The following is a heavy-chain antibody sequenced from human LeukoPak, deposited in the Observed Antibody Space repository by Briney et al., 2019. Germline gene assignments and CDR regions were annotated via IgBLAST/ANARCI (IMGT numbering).Heavy chain of an antibody. D-gene: IGHD6-19*01. J-gene: IGHJ4*02. CDR3: ARDFSSSGWYGFDY. V-gene: IGHV3-7*01. Sequence: GGSLRLSCAGSGFTFSNYGMTWVRQAPGKGLEWVANIKQDGSEKYYVDSVKGRFTISRDNAKNSLYLQMNSLRAEDTAVYYCARDFSSSGWYGFDYWGQGTLVTVSS. CDR1: GFTFSNYG. CDR2: IKQDGSEK.